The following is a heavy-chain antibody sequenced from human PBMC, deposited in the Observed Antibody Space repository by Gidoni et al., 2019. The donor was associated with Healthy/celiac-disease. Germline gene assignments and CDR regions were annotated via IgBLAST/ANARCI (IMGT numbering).Heavy chain of an antibody. V-gene: IGHV3-30-3*01. D-gene: IGHD4-17*01. Sequence: QVQLVESGGGVVQPGRSLRLSCAASGFTFSSYAMHWVRQAPGKGLEWVAVISYDGSNKYYADSVKGRFTISRDNSKNTLYLQMNSLRAEDTAVYYCARGDRSLYGDLPSSLITFDYWGQGTLVTVSS. CDR2: ISYDGSNK. CDR3: ARGDRSLYGDLPSSLITFDY. CDR1: GFTFSSYA. J-gene: IGHJ4*02.